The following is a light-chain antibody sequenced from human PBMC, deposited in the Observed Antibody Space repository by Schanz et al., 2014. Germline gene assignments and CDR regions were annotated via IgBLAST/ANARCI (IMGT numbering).Light chain of an antibody. V-gene: IGKV3-20*01. CDR3: QQYGSSPWT. J-gene: IGKJ1*01. CDR2: GAS. Sequence: EIVLTQSPATLSLSPGERATLSCRASQSVTNNFLAWYQQKPGQAPTLLIYGASSRATGIPDRFSGSGSGTDFTLTISRLEPEDFAVYYCQQYGSSPWTFGQGTKVEIK. CDR1: QSVTNNF.